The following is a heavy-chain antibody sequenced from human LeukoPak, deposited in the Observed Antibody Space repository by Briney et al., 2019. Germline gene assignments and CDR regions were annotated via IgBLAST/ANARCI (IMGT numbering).Heavy chain of an antibody. CDR1: GGSISSYY. Sequence: SETLSLTCTVSGGSISSYYWSWTRQPPGKGLEWIGYIYYSGSTNYNPSLKSRVTISVDTSKNQFSLKLSSVTAADTAVYYCARDSPTLAAAGTGWAFDIWGQGTMVTVSS. CDR3: ARDSPTLAAAGTGWAFDI. CDR2: IYYSGST. V-gene: IGHV4-59*01. J-gene: IGHJ3*02. D-gene: IGHD6-13*01.